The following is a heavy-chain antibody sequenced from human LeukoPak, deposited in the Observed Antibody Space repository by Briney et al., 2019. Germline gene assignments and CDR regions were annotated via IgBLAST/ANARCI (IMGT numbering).Heavy chain of an antibody. CDR2: ISGSGGST. CDR3: AKYLSAKGPPYGLDV. Sequence: GGSLRLSCAAFEVTFSSYAMQWVRQAPGKWLKCVSGISGSGGSTYYADSVKGRFTISRDNSKNTLYLQMNSLRAEDTARYYCAKYLSAKGPPYGLDVWGQGTTVTVSS. CDR1: EVTFSSYA. V-gene: IGHV3-23*01. J-gene: IGHJ6*02.